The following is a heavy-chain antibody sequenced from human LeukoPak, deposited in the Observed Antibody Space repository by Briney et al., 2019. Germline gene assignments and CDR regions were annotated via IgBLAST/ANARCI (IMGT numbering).Heavy chain of an antibody. D-gene: IGHD6-13*01. V-gene: IGHV3-66*01. Sequence: PGGSLRLSCAASGFTATNNYMTWVRQVPGKGLEWVSVIYTTDNTYYADSVKGRFTISRDNSKNTIYLQMNTLRDEDTAVYYCASSSLAATVSWYFDVWGRGALITVSS. CDR2: IYTTDNT. CDR3: ASSSLAATVSWYFDV. J-gene: IGHJ2*01. CDR1: GFTATNNY.